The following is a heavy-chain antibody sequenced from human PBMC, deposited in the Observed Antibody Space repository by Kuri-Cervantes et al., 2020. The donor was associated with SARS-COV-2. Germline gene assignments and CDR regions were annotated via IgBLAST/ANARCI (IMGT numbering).Heavy chain of an antibody. CDR1: GFTVSRDY. D-gene: IGHD5-24*01. V-gene: IGHV3-53*01. Sequence: GESLKISCATSGFTVSRDYMSWVRQAPGKGLEWVSLIYSAGNTYYEASVKGRFTISRDDSNNTLYLQMNSLRAEDTAVYYCARVEMATQIDYWGQGTLVTVSS. CDR2: IYSAGNT. J-gene: IGHJ4*02. CDR3: ARVEMATQIDY.